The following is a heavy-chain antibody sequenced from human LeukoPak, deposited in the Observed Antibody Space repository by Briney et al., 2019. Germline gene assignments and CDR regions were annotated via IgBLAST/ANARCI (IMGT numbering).Heavy chain of an antibody. D-gene: IGHD2-15*01. V-gene: IGHV1-58*02. CDR1: GFTFTSSA. CDR3: AAAPDCSGGSCYGVYFDY. J-gene: IGHJ4*02. CDR2: IVVGSGNT. Sequence: GASVKVSCKASGFTFTSSAMQWVRQARGQRLEWIGWIVVGSGNTNYAQKFQERVTITRDMSTSTAYMELSSLRSEDTAVYYRAAAPDCSGGSCYGVYFDYWGQGTLVTVSS.